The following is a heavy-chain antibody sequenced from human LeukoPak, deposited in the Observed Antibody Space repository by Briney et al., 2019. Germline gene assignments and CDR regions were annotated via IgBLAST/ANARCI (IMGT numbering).Heavy chain of an antibody. CDR3: AKVGSGSLHDAFDI. J-gene: IGHJ3*02. CDR1: GFTFSSYA. D-gene: IGHD1-26*01. Sequence: GGSLRLSCAASGFTFSSYAMRWVRQAPGKGLEWVSAISGSGGSTYYADSVKGRFTISRHNSKNTLYLQVNSLRAEDTAVYYCAKVGSGSLHDAFDIWGQGTMVTVSS. V-gene: IGHV3-23*01. CDR2: ISGSGGST.